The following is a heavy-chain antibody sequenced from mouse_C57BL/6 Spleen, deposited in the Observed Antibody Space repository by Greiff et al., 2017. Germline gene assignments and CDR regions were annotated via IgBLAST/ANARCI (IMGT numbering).Heavy chain of an antibody. CDR2: IDPENGDT. CDR1: GFNIKDDY. J-gene: IGHJ3*01. CDR3: TTPLITTVVGPFAY. V-gene: IGHV14-4*01. D-gene: IGHD1-1*01. Sequence: VQLQQSGAELVRPGASVKLSCTASGFNIKDDYMHWVKQRPEQGLEWIGWIDPENGDTEYASKFQGKATITAETSSNTAYLQLSSLTSEDTAVYYCTTPLITTVVGPFAYWGQGTLVTVSA.